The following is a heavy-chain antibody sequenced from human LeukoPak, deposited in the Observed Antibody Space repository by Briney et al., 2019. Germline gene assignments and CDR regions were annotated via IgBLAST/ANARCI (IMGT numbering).Heavy chain of an antibody. CDR3: ARMGWNYVAYFDY. Sequence: ASVKVSCKASGYTFTSYAINWVRQAPGQGLEWMGWISAYNGNTNYAQKLQGRVTMTTDTSTSTAYMELRNLRSDDTAVYYCARMGWNYVAYFDYWGQGTLVSVSS. D-gene: IGHD1-7*01. CDR1: GYTFTSYA. CDR2: ISAYNGNT. J-gene: IGHJ4*02. V-gene: IGHV1-18*01.